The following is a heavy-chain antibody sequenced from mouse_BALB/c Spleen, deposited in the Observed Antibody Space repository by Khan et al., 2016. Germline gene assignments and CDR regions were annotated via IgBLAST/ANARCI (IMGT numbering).Heavy chain of an antibody. CDR1: GFNIKDTY. CDR2: IDPANGNT. V-gene: IGHV14-3*02. Sequence: VRLQQSGAELVKPGASVKLSCTASGFNIKDTYMHWVKQRPEQGLEWIGRIDPANGNTKYDPKFQGKATITADTSSNTAYLQLSSLTSEDTAVYYCARPYYGSSYDYWGQGTTLTVSS. D-gene: IGHD1-1*01. J-gene: IGHJ2*01. CDR3: ARPYYGSSYDY.